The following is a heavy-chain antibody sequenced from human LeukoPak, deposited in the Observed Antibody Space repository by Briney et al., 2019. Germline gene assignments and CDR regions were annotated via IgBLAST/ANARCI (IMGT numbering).Heavy chain of an antibody. CDR3: ARMTSYNSLTGYHDSFDI. V-gene: IGHV3-69-1*01. CDR2: ISRTSTK. CDR1: GFTFSSFA. J-gene: IGHJ3*02. Sequence: GGSLRLSCAASGFTFSSFAMNWVRQAPGKGLEWVSYISRTSTKYYADSVKGRFTISRDNAKNSLYVQMSSLRDEDTTVYYWARMTSYNSLTGYHDSFDIWGQGTVVTVSS. D-gene: IGHD3-9*01.